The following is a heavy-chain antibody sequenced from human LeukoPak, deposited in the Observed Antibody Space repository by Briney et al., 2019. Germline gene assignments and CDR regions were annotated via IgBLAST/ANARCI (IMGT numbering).Heavy chain of an antibody. D-gene: IGHD1-26*01. CDR3: ARVPPSYSGSYYENYFDY. V-gene: IGHV1-46*01. CDR1: GYTFTSYY. Sequence: ASVKVSCKASGYTFTSYYMHWVRQAPGQGLEWMGIINPSGGSTSYAQKFQGRVTMTRDTSTSTVYMEPSSLRSEDTAVYYCARVPPSYSGSYYENYFDYWGQGTLVTVSS. CDR2: INPSGGST. J-gene: IGHJ4*02.